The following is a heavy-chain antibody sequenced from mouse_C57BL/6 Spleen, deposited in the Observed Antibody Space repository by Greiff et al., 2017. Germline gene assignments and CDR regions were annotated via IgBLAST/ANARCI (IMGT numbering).Heavy chain of an antibody. Sequence: EVNLVESGGGLVQSGRSLRLSCATSGFTFSDFYMEWVRQAPGKGLEWIAASSNKANDSPTEYSASVTGRFIVARDTSQRVLYRQMKALRAVDTASYFCARVPYDGNYYYARDYWGQGTSVTVSS. J-gene: IGHJ4*01. CDR2: SSNKANDSPT. CDR3: ARVPYDGNYYYARDY. D-gene: IGHD2-3*01. CDR1: GFTFSDFY. V-gene: IGHV7-1*01.